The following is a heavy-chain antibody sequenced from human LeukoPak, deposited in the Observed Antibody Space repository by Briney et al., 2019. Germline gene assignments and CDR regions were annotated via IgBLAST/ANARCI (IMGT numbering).Heavy chain of an antibody. Sequence: GESLKISCKGSGYSFTSYWIGWVRQMPGKGLEWMGIIYPGDSDTRYSPSFQGQVTISADKSISTAYLQWSSLKASDTAMYYCARHYAGYSSGWYFPDYWGQGTLVTVS. D-gene: IGHD6-19*01. J-gene: IGHJ4*02. V-gene: IGHV5-51*01. CDR1: GYSFTSYW. CDR2: IYPGDSDT. CDR3: ARHYAGYSSGWYFPDY.